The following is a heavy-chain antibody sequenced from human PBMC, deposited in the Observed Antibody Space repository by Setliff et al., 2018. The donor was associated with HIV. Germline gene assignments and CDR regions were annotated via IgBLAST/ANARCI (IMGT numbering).Heavy chain of an antibody. Sequence: PGESLKISCKGSGYSFTNYWVGWVRQMPGNGLEWMGIIYPGDSDTRYSPSFQGQVTISADKSISTAYLQWSSLKASDTAMYYCARHGQYGSGSYYNRPFDFWGQGTLVTVSS. CDR1: GYSFTNYW. CDR3: ARHGQYGSGSYYNRPFDF. J-gene: IGHJ4*02. CDR2: IYPGDSDT. V-gene: IGHV5-51*01. D-gene: IGHD3-10*01.